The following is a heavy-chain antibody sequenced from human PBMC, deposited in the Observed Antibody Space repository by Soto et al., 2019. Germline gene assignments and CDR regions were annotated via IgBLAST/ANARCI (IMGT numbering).Heavy chain of an antibody. D-gene: IGHD3-10*01. CDR1: GGSISSYY. V-gene: IGHV4-59*01. CDR2: IYYSGST. CDR3: ATMVRGVTDAFDI. Sequence: SETLSLTCTVSGGSISSYYWSWIRQPPGKGLEWIGYIYYSGSTNYNPSLKSRVTISVDTSKNQFSLKLSSVTAADTAVYYCATMVRGVTDAFDIWGKGTMVTVS. J-gene: IGHJ3*02.